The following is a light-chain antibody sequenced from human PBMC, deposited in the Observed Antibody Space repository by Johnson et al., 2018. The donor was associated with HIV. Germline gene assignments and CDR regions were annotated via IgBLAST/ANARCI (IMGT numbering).Light chain of an antibody. J-gene: IGLJ1*01. V-gene: IGLV1-51*01. CDR1: NSNIGNNY. Sequence: QSVLTQPPSVSAAPGQKVTISCSGSNSNIGNNYVSWYQQVPGTAPKLLIYDNTKRPSGIPDRFSGSKSGTSATLGITGLQTGDEADYYCGTWDSSLSAGEVFGTGTKVTVL. CDR3: GTWDSSLSAGEV. CDR2: DNT.